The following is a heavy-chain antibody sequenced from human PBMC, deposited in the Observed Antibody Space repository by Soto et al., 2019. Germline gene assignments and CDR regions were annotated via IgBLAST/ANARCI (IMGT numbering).Heavy chain of an antibody. J-gene: IGHJ6*02. V-gene: IGHV4-31*03. CDR1: GGSISSGGYY. D-gene: IGHD3-10*01. CDR2: IYYSGST. CDR3: ARGGGSGSYYYYGMDV. Sequence: QVQLQESGPGLVKPSQTLSLTCTVSGGSISSGGYYWSWIRQHPGKGLEWIGYIYYSGSTYYNPSLKSRVTRSLDTSKSQFTLKLSSLTAADTAVYYCARGGGSGSYYYYGMDVWGQGTTVTVSS.